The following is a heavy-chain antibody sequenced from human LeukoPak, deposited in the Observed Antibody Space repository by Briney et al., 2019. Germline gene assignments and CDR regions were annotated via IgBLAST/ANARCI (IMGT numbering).Heavy chain of an antibody. CDR2: ISSNGGST. Sequence: GGSLRLSCSASGFTFSSYAMHWVRQAPGKGLEYVSAISSNGGSTYYADSVKGRFTISRDNSKNTLYLQMSSLRPEDTAVYYCARDYYDSSGYSCFDYWGQGTLVTVSS. J-gene: IGHJ4*02. CDR1: GFTFSSYA. CDR3: ARDYYDSSGYSCFDY. V-gene: IGHV3-64D*06. D-gene: IGHD3-22*01.